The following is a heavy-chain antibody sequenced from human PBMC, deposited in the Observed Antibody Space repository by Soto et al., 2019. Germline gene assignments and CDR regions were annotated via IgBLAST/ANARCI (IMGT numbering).Heavy chain of an antibody. Sequence: GGSLRLSCAASGVTFSSYGMHWVRQAPGKGLEWVAVIWYDGSNKYYADAVKGRFTISRDNSKNTLYLHMNSLRAEDPAVYYCARGYDSSGYGYSFFYFWRSGTLDTGSS. CDR3: ARGYDSSGYGYSFFYF. CDR2: IWYDGSNK. D-gene: IGHD3-22*01. V-gene: IGHV3-33*01. CDR1: GVTFSSYG. J-gene: IGHJ2*01.